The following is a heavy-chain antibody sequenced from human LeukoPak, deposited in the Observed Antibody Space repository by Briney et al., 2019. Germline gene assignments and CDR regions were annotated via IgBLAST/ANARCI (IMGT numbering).Heavy chain of an antibody. V-gene: IGHV4-39*01. CDR2: IYYSGST. J-gene: IGHJ3*02. CDR3: ARHVQSSSWSNNAFDI. Sequence: SETLSLTCTVSGGSISSSRYYWGWIRQPPGKGLEWIGSIYYSGSTYYNPSLRSRVTISVDTSKNQFSLKLSSVTAADTAVYYCARHVQSSSWSNNAFDIWGQGTMVTVSS. CDR1: GGSISSSRYY. D-gene: IGHD6-13*01.